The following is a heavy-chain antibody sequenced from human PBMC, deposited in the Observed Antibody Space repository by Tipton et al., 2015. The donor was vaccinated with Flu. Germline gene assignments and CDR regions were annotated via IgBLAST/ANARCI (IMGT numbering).Heavy chain of an antibody. J-gene: IGHJ6*02. D-gene: IGHD1-1*01. V-gene: IGHV4-39*07. CDR3: ARDLWNDRRAYYYYGVDV. CDR2: IYYSGTT. CDR1: GDSISTTIYY. Sequence: TLSLTCTVSGDSISTTIYYWGWVRQPPGKGLEWIGSIYYSGTTYYNPSLKSRVIISVDSSKNEFSLTLASLTAADTAVYYCARDLWNDRRAYYYYGVDVWGQGTTVTVSS.